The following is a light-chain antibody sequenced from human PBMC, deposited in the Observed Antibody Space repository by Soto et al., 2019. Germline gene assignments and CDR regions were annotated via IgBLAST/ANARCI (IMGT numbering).Light chain of an antibody. V-gene: IGKV3-20*01. J-gene: IGKJ1*01. CDR2: GAS. CDR1: QSVSSN. CDR3: QQYGSSGT. Sequence: TQSPSTLAAFVGDRVTITCRASQSVSSNLAWYQQKPGQAPRLLIYGASNRATGIPDRFSGSGSGTDFTLTISRLEPEDFAVYYCQQYGSSGTFGQGTKVDIK.